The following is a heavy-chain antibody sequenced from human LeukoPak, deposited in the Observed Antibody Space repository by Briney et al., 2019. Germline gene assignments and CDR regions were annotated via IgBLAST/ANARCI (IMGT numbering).Heavy chain of an antibody. J-gene: IGHJ3*01. V-gene: IGHV4-34*01. Sequence: SVTLSLTCAVYGGSFSGYYWSWIRQPPGKGLEWIGEINHSGSTNYNPSLKSRATISVDTSKNQFSLKLSSVTAADTAVYYCARGPARIAAAAYWGQGTMVTVSS. CDR3: ARGPARIAAAAY. CDR2: INHSGST. CDR1: GGSFSGYY. D-gene: IGHD6-13*01.